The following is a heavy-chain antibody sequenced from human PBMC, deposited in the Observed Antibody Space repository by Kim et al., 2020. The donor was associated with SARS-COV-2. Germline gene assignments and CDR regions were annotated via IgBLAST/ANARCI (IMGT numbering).Heavy chain of an antibody. D-gene: IGHD3-16*01. V-gene: IGHV3-23*01. CDR3: AKDRPGGDAFDI. Sequence: KGRFTISRDNSKNTLYLQMNSLRADDTALYYCAKDRPGGDAFDIWGQGTTVTVSS. J-gene: IGHJ3*02.